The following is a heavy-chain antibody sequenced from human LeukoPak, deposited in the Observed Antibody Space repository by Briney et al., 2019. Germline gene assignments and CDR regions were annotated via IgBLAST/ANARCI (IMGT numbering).Heavy chain of an antibody. D-gene: IGHD3-9*01. V-gene: IGHV3-23*01. Sequence: GGSLRLSCVASGFTFSNYAMIWVRQAPGKGLEWVSATSATGGSTYYADSVKGRFTISRDNSKKTLHLQMNSLTVEDTAVYYCARGGLDWLLYSQFDYWGQGTLVTASS. J-gene: IGHJ4*02. CDR1: GFTFSNYA. CDR3: ARGGLDWLLYSQFDY. CDR2: TSATGGST.